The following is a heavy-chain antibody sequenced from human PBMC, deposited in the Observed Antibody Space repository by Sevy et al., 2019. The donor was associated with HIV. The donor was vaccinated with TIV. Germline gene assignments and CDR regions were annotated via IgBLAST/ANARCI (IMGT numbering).Heavy chain of an antibody. CDR2: IKSKTDAGTA. V-gene: IGHV3-15*01. CDR3: TTDTGISDYDFWSGRDDTFDN. Sequence: GGSLRLSCAASGFTFSSYTMDWVRQAPGKGLEWVGRIKSKTDAGTADYAAPVKGRFTISTDESKNTLYLQMNSLKTEDTAVYYCTTDTGISDYDFWSGRDDTFDNWGQGTMVTVSS. J-gene: IGHJ3*02. CDR1: GFTFSSYT. D-gene: IGHD3-3*01.